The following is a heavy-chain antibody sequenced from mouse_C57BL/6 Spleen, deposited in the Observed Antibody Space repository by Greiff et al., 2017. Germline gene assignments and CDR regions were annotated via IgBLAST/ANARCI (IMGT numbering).Heavy chain of an antibody. CDR2: IYPGAGDT. CDR3: ARTTLVARHWYFDV. J-gene: IGHJ1*03. Sequence: VQLQQSGPELVKPGASVKISCKASGYAFSSSWMNWVKQRPGKGLEWIGRIYPGAGDTTYNGKFKGKATLTADKSSGPAYMQLSSLTSEDSAVYVYARTTLVARHWYFDVWGTGTTVTVSS. CDR1: GYAFSSSW. V-gene: IGHV1-82*01. D-gene: IGHD1-1*01.